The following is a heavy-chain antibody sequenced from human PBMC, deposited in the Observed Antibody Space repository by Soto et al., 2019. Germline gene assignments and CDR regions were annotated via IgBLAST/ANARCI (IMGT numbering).Heavy chain of an antibody. D-gene: IGHD3-10*01. J-gene: IGHJ4*02. V-gene: IGHV3-21*01. CDR3: ASSWFGIFY. CDR1: GFTFDSYS. Sequence: PGGSLRLSCAASGFTFDSYSMNWVRQAPGKGLEWVSSISTSSSYIYYADSVKGRFTISRDNAKNSLYLQMNSLRAEDTAVYYCASSWFGIFYWGQGTLVTVSS. CDR2: ISTSSSYI.